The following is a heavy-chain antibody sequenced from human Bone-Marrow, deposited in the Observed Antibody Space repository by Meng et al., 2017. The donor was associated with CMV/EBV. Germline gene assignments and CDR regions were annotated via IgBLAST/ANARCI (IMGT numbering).Heavy chain of an antibody. CDR3: ARAGIAELRFLEGQIDY. J-gene: IGHJ4*02. D-gene: IGHD3-3*01. Sequence: SVKVSCKASGGTFSSYAISWVRQAPGQGLEWMGGIIPILGIANYAQKFQGRVTITADKYTSTAYMELSSLRYEDTAVYYCARAGIAELRFLEGQIDYWGQGTLVTVSS. CDR1: GGTFSSYA. V-gene: IGHV1-69*10. CDR2: IIPILGIA.